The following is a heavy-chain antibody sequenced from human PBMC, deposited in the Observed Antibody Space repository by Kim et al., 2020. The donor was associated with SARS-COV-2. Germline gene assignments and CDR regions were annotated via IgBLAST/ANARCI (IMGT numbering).Heavy chain of an antibody. D-gene: IGHD6-19*01. Sequence: GGSLRLSCAASGFTFSSYGMHWVRQAPGKGLEWVAVIWYDGSNKYYADSVKGRFTISRDNSKNTLYLQMNSLRAEDTAVYYCARVPGAYSSGAFDDWGQGTLVTVSS. CDR2: IWYDGSNK. CDR1: GFTFSSYG. J-gene: IGHJ4*02. CDR3: ARVPGAYSSGAFDD. V-gene: IGHV3-33*01.